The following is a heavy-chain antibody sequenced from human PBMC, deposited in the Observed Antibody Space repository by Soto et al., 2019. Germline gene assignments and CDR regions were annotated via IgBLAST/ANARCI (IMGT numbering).Heavy chain of an antibody. D-gene: IGHD3-3*01. CDR2: INHSGST. Sequence: QVQLQQWGAGLLKPSETLSLTCAVYGGSFSGYYWSWIRQPPGKGLEWIGEINHSGSTNYNPSLKSRVTISVDTSKNQFSLKLSSVTAADTAVYYCARGLFFDYYYYYMDVWGKGTTVTVSS. J-gene: IGHJ6*03. CDR1: GGSFSGYY. CDR3: ARGLFFDYYYYYMDV. V-gene: IGHV4-34*01.